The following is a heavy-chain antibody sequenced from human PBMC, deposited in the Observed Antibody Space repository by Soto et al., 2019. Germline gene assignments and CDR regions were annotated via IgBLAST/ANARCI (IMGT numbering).Heavy chain of an antibody. CDR3: AREAVSVRTGFDY. D-gene: IGHD6-19*01. CDR2: VNADNGNP. J-gene: IGHJ4*02. Sequence: QVQLVQSGAEVKKPGASVKVSCKASGYTFTSYGISWVRQAPGQGLEWMGWVNADNGNPNYAQKFQGRVTMTTDTSTSTAYMELRSLRSDDTSVYYCAREAVSVRTGFDYWGQGTLVTVSS. CDR1: GYTFTSYG. V-gene: IGHV1-18*01.